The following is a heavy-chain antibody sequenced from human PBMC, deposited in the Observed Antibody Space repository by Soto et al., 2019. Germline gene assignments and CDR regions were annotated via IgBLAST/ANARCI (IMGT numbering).Heavy chain of an antibody. CDR1: GDSFASYW. V-gene: IGHV5-10-1*01. Sequence: PGESLKISCNGSGDSFASYWISWVCQGPWKGLEWMGRIDPSDSQTYYSPSFRGHVTISVTKSITTVFLQWSSLRASATAMYYCARQIYDSDTGPNFQYYFDSWGQGTPVTVSS. CDR3: ARQIYDSDTGPNFQYYFDS. J-gene: IGHJ4*02. CDR2: IDPSDSQT. D-gene: IGHD3-22*01.